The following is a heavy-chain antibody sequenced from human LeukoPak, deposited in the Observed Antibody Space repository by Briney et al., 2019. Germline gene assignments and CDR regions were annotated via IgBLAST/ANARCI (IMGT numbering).Heavy chain of an antibody. J-gene: IGHJ4*02. CDR2: ISGSGGST. V-gene: IGHV3-23*01. D-gene: IGHD3-16*02. Sequence: PGGSLRLSCAASGFTFSSYTMSWVRQAPGKGLEWVSAISGSGGSTYYADSVKGRFTISRDNSKNTLYLQMNSLRAEDTAVYYCAKDIQDRVFDYVWGSYLPGSTFDYWGQGTLVTVSS. CDR3: AKDIQDRVFDYVWGSYLPGSTFDY. CDR1: GFTFSSYT.